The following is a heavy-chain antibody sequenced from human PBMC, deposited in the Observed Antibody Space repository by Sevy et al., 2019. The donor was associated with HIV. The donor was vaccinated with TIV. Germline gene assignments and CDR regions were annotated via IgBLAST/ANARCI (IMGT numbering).Heavy chain of an antibody. Sequence: GGSLRLSCAASEFTFSSYWMSWVRQAPGKGLEWVANIKQDGSEKYYVDSVKGRFTISRDNAKNSLYLQMNSLRAEDTAVYYCARSGGSYDYGMVVWGQGTTVTDSS. CDR1: EFTFSSYW. D-gene: IGHD1-26*01. CDR3: ARSGGSYDYGMVV. CDR2: IKQDGSEK. J-gene: IGHJ6*02. V-gene: IGHV3-7*01.